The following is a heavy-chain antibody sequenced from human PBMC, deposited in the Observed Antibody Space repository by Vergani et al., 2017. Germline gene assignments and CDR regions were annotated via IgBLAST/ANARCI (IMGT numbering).Heavy chain of an antibody. Sequence: QVQLQESGPGLVKPSQTLSLTCTVSGGSISSGSYYWSWIRQPAGKGLEWIGRIYTSGSTNYNPSLKSRVTISVDTSKNQFSLKLSSVTAADTAVYYCARTFGGVITTPTYYFDYWGQGTLVTVYS. J-gene: IGHJ4*02. CDR2: IYTSGST. D-gene: IGHD3-16*02. CDR1: GGSISSGSYY. CDR3: ARTFGGVITTPTYYFDY. V-gene: IGHV4-61*02.